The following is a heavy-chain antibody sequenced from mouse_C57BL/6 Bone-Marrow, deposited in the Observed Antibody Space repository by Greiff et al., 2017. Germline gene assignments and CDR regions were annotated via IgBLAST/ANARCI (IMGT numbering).Heavy chain of an antibody. J-gene: IGHJ3*01. CDR2: IYPRSGNT. D-gene: IGHD2-4*01. CDR3: ARRGNDYDGVAY. Sequence: QLQQSGAELARPGASVKLSCKASGYTFTSYGISWVKQRTGQGLEWIGEIYPRSGNTYYNEKFKGKATLTADKSSSTAYMELRSLTSEDSAVYFCARRGNDYDGVAYWGQGTLVTVSA. V-gene: IGHV1-81*01. CDR1: GYTFTSYG.